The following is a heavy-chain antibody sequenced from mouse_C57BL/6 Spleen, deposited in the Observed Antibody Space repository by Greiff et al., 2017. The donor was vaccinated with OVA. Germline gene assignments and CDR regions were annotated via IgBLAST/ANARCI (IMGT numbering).Heavy chain of an antibody. J-gene: IGHJ2*01. Sequence: EVQLQQSGPVLVKPGASVQMSCKASGYTFTDYYMNWVKQSHGKSLEWIGVINPYNGGTSYNQKFKGKATLTVDKSSSTAYMELNSLTSEDSAVYYCARSGYGNDFDYWGQGTTLTVSS. V-gene: IGHV1-19*01. CDR1: GYTFTDYY. D-gene: IGHD2-1*01. CDR3: ARSGYGNDFDY. CDR2: INPYNGGT.